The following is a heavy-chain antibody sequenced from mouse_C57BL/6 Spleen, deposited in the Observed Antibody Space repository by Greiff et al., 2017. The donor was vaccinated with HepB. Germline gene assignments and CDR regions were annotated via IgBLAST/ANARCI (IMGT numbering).Heavy chain of an antibody. Sequence: EVQLQQSGAELVRPGASVKLSCTASGFNIKDDYMHWVKQRPEQGLEWIGWIDPENGDTEYASKFQGKATITADTSSNTAYLQLSSLTSEDTAVYYGTGKASFDYWGQGTTLTVSS. CDR1: GFNIKDDY. J-gene: IGHJ2*01. CDR3: TGKASFDY. D-gene: IGHD6-1*01. CDR2: IDPENGDT. V-gene: IGHV14-4*01.